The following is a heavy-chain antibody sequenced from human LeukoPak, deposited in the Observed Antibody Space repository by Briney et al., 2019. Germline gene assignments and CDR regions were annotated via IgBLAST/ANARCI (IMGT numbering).Heavy chain of an antibody. CDR3: ARGLFGELYNYYFDY. J-gene: IGHJ4*02. CDR2: MNPNSGNT. V-gene: IGHV1-8*01. D-gene: IGHD3-10*01. CDR1: GYTFTSYD. Sequence: ASVKVSCKASGYTFTSYDINWVRQATGQGLEWMGWMNPNSGNTGYAQKFQGRVTMTRNTSISTAYMELSSLRSDDTAVYYCARGLFGELYNYYFDYWGQGTLVTVSS.